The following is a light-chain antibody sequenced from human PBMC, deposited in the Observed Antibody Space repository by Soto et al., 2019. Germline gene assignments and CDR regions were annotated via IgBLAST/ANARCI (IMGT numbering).Light chain of an antibody. Sequence: DIQMTQSPSSLSASVGDRVTITCRASQSISNYLNWYQQKPGKAPKLLIYAASSLQSGVPSRFSGSGSGTEFTLTTSSLQPEDFATYYCQQSYSTPQTFGRGTKVDIK. CDR2: AAS. CDR1: QSISNY. CDR3: QQSYSTPQT. V-gene: IGKV1-39*01. J-gene: IGKJ1*01.